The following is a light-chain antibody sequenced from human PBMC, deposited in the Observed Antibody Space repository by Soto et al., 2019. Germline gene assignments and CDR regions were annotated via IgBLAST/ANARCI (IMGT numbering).Light chain of an antibody. CDR2: EVS. CDR3: SSYAGSNNLV. V-gene: IGLV2-8*01. CDR1: SSDVGGYDY. Sequence: QSALTQPPSASGSPGQSVTISCTGTSSDVGGYDYVSLYQQHPGKAPKLMFYEVSKRPSGVPDRFSGSKSGNTASLTVSGLQAEDEADYYCSSYAGSNNLVFGGGTKLTVL. J-gene: IGLJ2*01.